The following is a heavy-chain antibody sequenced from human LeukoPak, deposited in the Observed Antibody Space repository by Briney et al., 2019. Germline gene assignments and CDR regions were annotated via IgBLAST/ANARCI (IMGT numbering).Heavy chain of an antibody. CDR3: ARGEYYYDSSGPGPFDY. CDR1: GFTFSSYD. CDR2: IGTAGDT. D-gene: IGHD3-22*01. J-gene: IGHJ4*02. Sequence: GGALRLSCAASGFTFSSYDMHWVRQAPGKGVEWGSAIGTAGDTYYPGSVKGRFTISRENAKNSLYLQMNSLRAGDTAVYYCARGEYYYDSSGPGPFDYWGQETLVTVSS. V-gene: IGHV3-13*01.